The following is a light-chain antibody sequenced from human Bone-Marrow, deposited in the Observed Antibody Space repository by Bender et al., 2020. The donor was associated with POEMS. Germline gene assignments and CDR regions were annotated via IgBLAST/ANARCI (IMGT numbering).Light chain of an antibody. J-gene: IGLJ3*02. V-gene: IGLV1-40*01. CDR1: SSNTGSGYD. Sequence: QSVLTQPPSVSGAPGQRVTISCTGSSSNTGSGYDINWYQHLPGTAPKLLIYGYNNRPSGVPDRFSGSKSGNTASLTISGLQAEDDADYYCCSYADSNTLVFGGGTKMTVL. CDR3: CSYADSNTLV. CDR2: GYN.